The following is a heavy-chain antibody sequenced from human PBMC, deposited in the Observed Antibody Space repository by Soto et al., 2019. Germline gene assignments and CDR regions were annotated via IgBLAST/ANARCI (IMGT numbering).Heavy chain of an antibody. CDR2: INHSGST. J-gene: IGHJ5*02. CDR3: ARDPPLRQNWFDP. D-gene: IGHD4-17*01. CDR1: GGSFSGYY. Sequence: QVQLQQWGAGLLKPSETLSLTCAVYGGSFSGYYWSWIRQPPGKGLEWIGEINHSGSTNYNPSPKSRATISVNTPKTQFSLKLSSVTPADTAVYYCARDPPLRQNWFDPWGQGTLVTVSS. V-gene: IGHV4-34*01.